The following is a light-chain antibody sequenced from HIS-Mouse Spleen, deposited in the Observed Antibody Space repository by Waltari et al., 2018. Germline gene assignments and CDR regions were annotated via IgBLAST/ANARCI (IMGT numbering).Light chain of an antibody. Sequence: QSALTQPASASVPPGQSITISCTGTSSDVGVYNYVPWYQQHPSQPPNLMIYEVSNRPSGVSNRFSGSKSGNTASLTISGLQAEDEADYYCSSYTSSSTWVFGGGTKLTVL. CDR1: SSDVGVYNY. CDR3: SSYTSSSTWV. V-gene: IGLV2-14*01. J-gene: IGLJ3*02. CDR2: EVS.